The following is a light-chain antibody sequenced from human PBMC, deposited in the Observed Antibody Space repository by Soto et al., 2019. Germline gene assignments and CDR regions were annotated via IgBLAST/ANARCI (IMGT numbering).Light chain of an antibody. CDR1: KLGDKY. J-gene: IGLJ2*01. V-gene: IGLV3-1*01. CDR2: EDN. Sequence: SYELTQPPSVSVSPGQTASIICSGDKLGDKYASWYQQKPGQSPVLVIYEDNNRPSGIPERFSGSNSGNTATLTISGTQTMDEADYYCQAWDSSTAVFGGGTKVTVL. CDR3: QAWDSSTAV.